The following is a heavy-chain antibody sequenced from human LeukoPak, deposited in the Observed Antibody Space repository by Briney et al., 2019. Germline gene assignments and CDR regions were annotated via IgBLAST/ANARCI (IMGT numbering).Heavy chain of an antibody. Sequence: PSETLSLTCTVSGGSISSGGYYWSWLRQHPGKGLEWIGYIYYSGSTYYNPSLKSRVTISVDTSKNQFSLKLSSVTAADTAVYYCARDLVVAAFDAFDIWGQGTMVTVSS. V-gene: IGHV4-31*03. CDR1: GGSISSGGYY. D-gene: IGHD2-15*01. CDR2: IYYSGST. CDR3: ARDLVVAAFDAFDI. J-gene: IGHJ3*02.